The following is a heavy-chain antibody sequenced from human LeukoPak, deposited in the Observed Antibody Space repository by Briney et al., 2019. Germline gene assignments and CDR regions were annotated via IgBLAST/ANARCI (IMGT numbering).Heavy chain of an antibody. CDR3: ARGPYYYDSSGYYYGMGY. V-gene: IGHV4-59*01. Sequence: SETLSLTCTVSGGSISSYYWSWIRQPPGKGLEWIGYIYYSGSTNYNPSLKSRVTISVDTSKNQFSLKLSSVTAADTAVYYCARGPYYYDSSGYYYGMGYWGQGTLVTVSS. D-gene: IGHD3-22*01. CDR2: IYYSGST. CDR1: GGSISSYY. J-gene: IGHJ4*02.